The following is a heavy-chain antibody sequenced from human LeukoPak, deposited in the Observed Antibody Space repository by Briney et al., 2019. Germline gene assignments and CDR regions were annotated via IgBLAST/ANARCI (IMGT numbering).Heavy chain of an antibody. CDR1: GYSISSGYY. Sequence: TASETLSLTCTVSGYSISSGYYWGWIRQPPGKGLEWIGSIYHSGSTYYNPPLKSRVTISVDTSKNQFSLKLSSVTAADTAVYYCARQVSDYFYYYIDVWGEGTTVIVSS. CDR2: IYHSGST. V-gene: IGHV4-38-2*02. J-gene: IGHJ6*03. CDR3: ARQVSDYFYYYIDV.